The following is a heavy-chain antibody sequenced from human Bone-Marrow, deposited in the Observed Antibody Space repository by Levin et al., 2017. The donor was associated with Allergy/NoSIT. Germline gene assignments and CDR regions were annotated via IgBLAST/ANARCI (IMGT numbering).Heavy chain of an antibody. CDR2: IYKDGTRT. Sequence: GGSLRLSCAASGFSLSNWWMYWVRQTPGKGLVWVSRIYKDGTRTNYADSVKGRFTISRDNAKNTLYLQMNSLRVEDTAVYYCARDGDRVVNFDYWGQGTLVTVAS. D-gene: IGHD3-10*01. CDR1: GFSLSNWW. CDR3: ARDGDRVVNFDY. V-gene: IGHV3-74*01. J-gene: IGHJ4*02.